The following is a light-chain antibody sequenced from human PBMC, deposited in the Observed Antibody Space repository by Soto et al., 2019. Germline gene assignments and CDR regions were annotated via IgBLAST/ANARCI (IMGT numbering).Light chain of an antibody. J-gene: IGKJ3*01. V-gene: IGKV3-11*01. CDR3: QQRSNWPLT. Sequence: EIVLTQSPGTLSLSPGESATLSCRFSQGIGRYLDWFQQKPGQAPRLLIYDASTSATGIPARFSGSGSGTDFTLTISSLEPEDVAVYYCQQRSNWPLTFGPGTKVEIK. CDR2: DAS. CDR1: QGIGRY.